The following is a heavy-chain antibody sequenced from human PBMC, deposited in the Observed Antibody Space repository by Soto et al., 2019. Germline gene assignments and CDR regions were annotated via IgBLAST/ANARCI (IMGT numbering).Heavy chain of an antibody. D-gene: IGHD4-17*01. CDR3: ARDEMTTVTTGGCS. Sequence: GESLKISCAASGFTFSSYSMNWVRQAPGKGLEWVSSISSSSSYIYYADSVKGRFTISRDNAKNSLYLQMNSLRAEDTAVYYCARDEMTTVTTGGCSWGQGTLVTVSS. CDR1: GFTFSSYS. J-gene: IGHJ5*02. CDR2: ISSSSSYI. V-gene: IGHV3-21*01.